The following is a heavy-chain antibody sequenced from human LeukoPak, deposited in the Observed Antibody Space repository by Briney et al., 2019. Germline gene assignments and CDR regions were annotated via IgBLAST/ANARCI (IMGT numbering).Heavy chain of an antibody. CDR1: GYTFTSYD. J-gene: IGHJ4*02. D-gene: IGHD1-26*01. CDR3: ARAATRVGATGGGY. CDR2: MNPNSGNT. Sequence: ASVKVSCKASGYTFTSYDINWVRQATGQGLEWMGWMNPNSGNTGYAQKFQGRVTMTRNTSISTAYMELSSLRSEDTAVYYCARAATRVGATGGGYWGQGTLVTVSS. V-gene: IGHV1-8*01.